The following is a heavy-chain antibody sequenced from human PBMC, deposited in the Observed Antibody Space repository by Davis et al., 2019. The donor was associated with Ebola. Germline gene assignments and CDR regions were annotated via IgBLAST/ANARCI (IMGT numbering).Heavy chain of an antibody. J-gene: IGHJ6*04. D-gene: IGHD5-24*01. V-gene: IGHV3-11*05. CDR2: ISSSSSYT. Sequence: GGSLRLSCAASGFTFSDYYMSWIRQAPGKGLEWVSYISSSSSYTNYADSVKGRFTISRDNSKNTLYLQMNSLRAEDTAVYYCARGVEMATSYYYYYGMDVWGKGTTVTVSS. CDR1: GFTFSDYY. CDR3: ARGVEMATSYYYYYGMDV.